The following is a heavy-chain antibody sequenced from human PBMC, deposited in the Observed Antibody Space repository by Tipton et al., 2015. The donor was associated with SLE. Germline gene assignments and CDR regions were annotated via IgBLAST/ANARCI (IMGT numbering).Heavy chain of an antibody. D-gene: IGHD3-10*01. CDR3: ARDRYYGSGRFDY. CDR2: IFDTGST. V-gene: IGHV4-31*03. CDR1: GRSISSGGYY. J-gene: IGHJ4*02. Sequence: TLSLTCTVSGRSISSGGYYWSWIRQHPGKGLEWIGYIFDTGSTYYNPSLKSRVSISVDTSKNEFSLKLSSVTAADTAVYYCARDRYYGSGRFDYWGQGILVTVSS.